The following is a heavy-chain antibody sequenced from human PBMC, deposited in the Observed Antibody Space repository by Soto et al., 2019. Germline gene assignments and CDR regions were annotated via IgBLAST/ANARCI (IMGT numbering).Heavy chain of an antibody. J-gene: IGHJ5*02. Sequence: ASVKVSCKASGGTFSSYAISWVRQAPGQGLEWMGGIIPIFGTANYAQKFQGRVTITADESTSTAYMELSSLRSEDTAVYYCARYPDYYDSSGYYDNWFDPWGQGTLVTVSS. V-gene: IGHV1-69*13. CDR2: IIPIFGTA. CDR1: GGTFSSYA. D-gene: IGHD3-22*01. CDR3: ARYPDYYDSSGYYDNWFDP.